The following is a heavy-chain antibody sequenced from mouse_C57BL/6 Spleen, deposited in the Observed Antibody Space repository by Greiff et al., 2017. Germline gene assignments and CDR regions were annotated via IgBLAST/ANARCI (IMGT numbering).Heavy chain of an antibody. CDR3: ARGAGTLWFAY. CDR1: GYSITSGYD. V-gene: IGHV3-1*01. D-gene: IGHD4-1*01. Sequence: ESGPGMVKPSQSLSLTCTVTGYSITSGYDWHWIRHFPGNKLEWMGYISYSGSTNYNPSLKSRISITHDTSKNHFFLKLNSVTTEDTATYYCARGAGTLWFAYWGQGTLVTVSA. CDR2: ISYSGST. J-gene: IGHJ3*01.